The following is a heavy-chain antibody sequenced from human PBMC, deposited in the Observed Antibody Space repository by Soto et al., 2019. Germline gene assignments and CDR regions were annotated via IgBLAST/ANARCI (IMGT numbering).Heavy chain of an antibody. Sequence: QVQLEQSGAEVKKPGTSVKISCKASGYTFINYYIHWVRQGPGQGLEWTGVINPSGGRTDHSQNFQARVTVTRDASTNTVYLELRNLTSQDTAVYYCARRARGTSHGFDVWGQGTTVIVSS. CDR3: ARRARGTSHGFDV. V-gene: IGHV1-46*01. CDR2: INPSGGRT. J-gene: IGHJ3*01. CDR1: GYTFINYY. D-gene: IGHD3-16*01.